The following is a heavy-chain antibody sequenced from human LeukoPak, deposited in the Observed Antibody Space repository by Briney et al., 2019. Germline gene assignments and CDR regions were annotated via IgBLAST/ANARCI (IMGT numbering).Heavy chain of an antibody. D-gene: IGHD2-2*01. J-gene: IGHJ4*02. V-gene: IGHV3-48*01. CDR3: AKAPLPEIVPVYYFDY. CDR2: ISTTSSTI. CDR1: GFTFRSYA. Sequence: GGSLRLSCAASGFTFRSYAMSWVRQAPGKGLEWVSYISTTSSTIYYTDSVKGRFTISRGNSKNTLYLQMNSLRAEDTAVYYCAKAPLPEIVPVYYFDYWGQGTLVTVSS.